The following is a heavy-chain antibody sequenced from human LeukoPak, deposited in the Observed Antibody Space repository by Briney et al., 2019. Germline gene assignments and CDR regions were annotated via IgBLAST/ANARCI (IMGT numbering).Heavy chain of an antibody. CDR1: GDSVSSNSAA. V-gene: IGHV6-1*01. Sequence: SQTLSLTCAISGDSVSSNSAAWNWIRQSPSGGLEWLGRTYYRSKWYNDYAVSVKSRITINPDTSKNQFSLQLNSVTPEDTAVYYCARDTTYYYDSRGYFDYWGQGTLVTVSS. CDR2: TYYRSKWYN. CDR3: ARDTTYYYDSRGYFDY. J-gene: IGHJ4*02. D-gene: IGHD3-22*01.